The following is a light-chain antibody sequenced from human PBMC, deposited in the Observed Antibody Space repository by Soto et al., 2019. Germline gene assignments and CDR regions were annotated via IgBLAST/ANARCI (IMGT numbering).Light chain of an antibody. CDR1: QSVNSN. Sequence: EVVLTQSPATLSVSPGEGATLSCRASQSVNSNLAWFQQKPGQAPRLLIYGASTRTTGIPARFSGSGSGTEFTLTISSLQSEDFAVYYCQQYNNWPPYTFGQGTTLEIK. J-gene: IGKJ2*01. V-gene: IGKV3-15*01. CDR3: QQYNNWPPYT. CDR2: GAS.